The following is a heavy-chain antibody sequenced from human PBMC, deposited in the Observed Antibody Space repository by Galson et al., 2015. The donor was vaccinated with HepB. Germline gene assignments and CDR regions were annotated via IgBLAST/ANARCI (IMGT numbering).Heavy chain of an antibody. CDR3: ARCQGGVEDIAVAGICQDQTYYFVY. CDR2: INPNSGGT. V-gene: IGHV1-2*02. J-gene: IGHJ4*02. Sequence: SVKVSCKASGYTFTGYYMHWVRQAPGQGLEWMGWINPNSGGTNYAQKFQGRVTMTRDTSISTAYMELGRLRSDDTAVYYCARCQGGVEDIAVAGICQDQTYYFVYWGQGALVTVSS. D-gene: IGHD6-19*01. CDR1: GYTFTGYY.